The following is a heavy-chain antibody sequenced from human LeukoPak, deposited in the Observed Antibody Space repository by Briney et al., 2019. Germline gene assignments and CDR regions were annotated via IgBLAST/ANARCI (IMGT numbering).Heavy chain of an antibody. Sequence: SETLSLTCAVYGGSFSGYYWSWIRQPPGKGLEWIGEINHSGSTNYNPSLKSRVTISVDTSKNQFSLKLSSVTAADTAVYYCARSTAMVSRFDPWGQGTLVTVSS. CDR3: ARSTAMVSRFDP. D-gene: IGHD5-18*01. CDR2: INHSGST. J-gene: IGHJ5*02. V-gene: IGHV4-34*01. CDR1: GGSFSGYY.